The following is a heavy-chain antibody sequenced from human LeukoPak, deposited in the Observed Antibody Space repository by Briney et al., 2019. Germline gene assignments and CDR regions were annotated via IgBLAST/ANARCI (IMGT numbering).Heavy chain of an antibody. V-gene: IGHV1-18*01. CDR1: GYTFTSYG. CDR2: ISPYNGNT. J-gene: IGHJ6*02. Sequence: ASVKVSCKASGYTFTSYGISWVRQAPGQGLEWMGWISPYNGNTNYAQKLQGRVTMTTDTSTSTAYMELRSLRSDDTAVYYCARDCSSTSCPPYYYYYGMDVWGQGTTVTVSS. D-gene: IGHD2-2*01. CDR3: ARDCSSTSCPPYYYYYGMDV.